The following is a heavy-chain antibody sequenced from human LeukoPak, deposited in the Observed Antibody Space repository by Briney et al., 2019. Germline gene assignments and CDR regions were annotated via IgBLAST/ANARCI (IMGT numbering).Heavy chain of an antibody. J-gene: IGHJ6*02. CDR2: ISGSGGST. Sequence: GASLRLSCAASGFTFSSYAMSWVRQAPGKGLEWVSAISGSGGSTYYADSVKGRFTISRDNSKNTLYLQMNSLRAEDTAVYDCAKVAYYGSGSYDMDVWGQGTTVTVSS. V-gene: IGHV3-23*01. D-gene: IGHD3-10*01. CDR3: AKVAYYGSGSYDMDV. CDR1: GFTFSSYA.